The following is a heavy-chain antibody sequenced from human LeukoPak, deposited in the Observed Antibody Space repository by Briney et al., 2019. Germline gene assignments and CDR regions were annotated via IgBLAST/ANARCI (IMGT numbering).Heavy chain of an antibody. D-gene: IGHD1-26*01. CDR2: ISYTGGT. Sequence: SETLSLTCTVSGGSVNNGPYYWSWIRQHPGKGLEWIGYISYTGGTYYNPSLESRVSMSVDTSKNQFSLKLSSVTAADTAMYYCARIIVGASFDYWGQGTLVTVSP. CDR3: ARIIVGASFDY. CDR1: GGSVNNGPYY. V-gene: IGHV4-31*03. J-gene: IGHJ4*02.